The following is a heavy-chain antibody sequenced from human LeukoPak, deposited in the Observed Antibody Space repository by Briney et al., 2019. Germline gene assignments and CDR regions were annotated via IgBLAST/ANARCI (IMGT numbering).Heavy chain of an antibody. J-gene: IGHJ4*02. D-gene: IGHD3-22*01. V-gene: IGHV3-48*04. CDR3: ASDSSGYYRGSGGFDY. CDR2: ISSSGSTI. Sequence: GGSLRLSCAASGFSFSSYGMNWVRQAPGKGLEWVSYISSSGSTIYYADSVKGRFTISRDNAKNSLYLQMNSLRAEDTAVYYCASDSSGYYRGSGGFDYWGQGTLVTVS. CDR1: GFSFSSYG.